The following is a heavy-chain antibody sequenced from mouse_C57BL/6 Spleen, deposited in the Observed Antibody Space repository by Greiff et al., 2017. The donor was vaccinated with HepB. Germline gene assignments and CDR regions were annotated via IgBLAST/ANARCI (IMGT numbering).Heavy chain of an antibody. V-gene: IGHV1-26*01. Sequence: EVQLQQSGPELVKPGASVKISCKASGYTFTDYYMNWVKQSHGKSLEWIGDINPNNGGTSYNQKFKGKATLTVDKSSSTAYMELRSLTSEDSAVYYCASAYSNFSAYWGQGTLVTVSA. CDR3: ASAYSNFSAY. D-gene: IGHD2-5*01. J-gene: IGHJ3*01. CDR2: INPNNGGT. CDR1: GYTFTDYY.